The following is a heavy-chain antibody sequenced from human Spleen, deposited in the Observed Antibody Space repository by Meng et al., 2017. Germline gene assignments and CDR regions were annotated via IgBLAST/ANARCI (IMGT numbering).Heavy chain of an antibody. V-gene: IGHV1-46*01. Sequence: EQRVQSGAEVKKPGASVKVSCKASGYTFTSYYIHWVRQAPGQGLEWMGVITPTGGSTTYAQKLQGRVTMTSDTSATTVYMELSSLRSEDTAVYYCARLRNYYDSSGYYSVPFDYWGQGTLVTVSS. CDR2: ITPTGGST. J-gene: IGHJ4*02. CDR1: GYTFTSYY. CDR3: ARLRNYYDSSGYYSVPFDY. D-gene: IGHD3-22*01.